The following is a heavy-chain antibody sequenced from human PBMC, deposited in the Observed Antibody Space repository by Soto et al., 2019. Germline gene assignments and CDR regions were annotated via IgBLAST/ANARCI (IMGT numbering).Heavy chain of an antibody. D-gene: IGHD3-22*01. CDR3: ARAYYYESSGYEYYFDY. CDR1: GFSFRSYE. J-gene: IGHJ4*02. Sequence: EVQLVESGGGLVQPGGSLRLSCAASGFSFRSYEMNWVHQAPGKGLEWVSYISSSGDTIYYADSVKGRFTISRDNAKNSLYLQMNSLRAEDTAVYYCARAYYYESSGYEYYFDYWGQGTLVTVSS. V-gene: IGHV3-48*03. CDR2: ISSSGDTI.